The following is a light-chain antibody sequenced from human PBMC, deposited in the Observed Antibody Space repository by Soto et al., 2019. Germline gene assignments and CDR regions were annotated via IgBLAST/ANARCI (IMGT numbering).Light chain of an antibody. Sequence: EIVLTQSPGTLSFSPGERATLTCRASQSVSSNYVAWYQQKPGQAPRLLISGASNRATGTPDRFRGSGSGTDFTLTISRLEPEDFAVYYCHQYGSSPWTFGQGTKVDIK. J-gene: IGKJ1*01. CDR3: HQYGSSPWT. CDR2: GAS. V-gene: IGKV3-20*01. CDR1: QSVSSNY.